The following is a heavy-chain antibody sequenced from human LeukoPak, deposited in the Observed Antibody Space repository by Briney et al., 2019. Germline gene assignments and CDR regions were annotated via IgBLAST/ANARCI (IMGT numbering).Heavy chain of an antibody. J-gene: IGHJ3*02. CDR1: GGSISGGGYY. V-gene: IGHV4-31*03. D-gene: IGHD4-17*01. Sequence: SETLSLTCTVSGGSISGGGYYWSWIRQHPGKGLEWIGYIYYSGSTYYNPSLKSRVTISVDTSKNQFSLKLSSVTAADTAVYYCARVVRTTVWSFDIWGQGTMVTVSS. CDR2: IYYSGST. CDR3: ARVVRTTVWSFDI.